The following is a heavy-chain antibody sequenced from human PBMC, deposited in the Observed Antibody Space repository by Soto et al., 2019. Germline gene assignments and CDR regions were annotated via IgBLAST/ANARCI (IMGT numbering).Heavy chain of an antibody. V-gene: IGHV1-69*02. J-gene: IGHJ4*02. D-gene: IGHD4-17*01. CDR3: ASAMTTVTKFDY. CDR2: IIPILGIA. CDR1: GGTFSSYT. Sequence: QVQLVQSGAEVKKPGSSVKVSCKASGGTFSSYTISWVRQAPGQGLEWMGRIIPILGIANYAQKFQGRVTITADKSTSTAYMDLSSLRSEDTAVYYCASAMTTVTKFDYWGQGTLVTVSS.